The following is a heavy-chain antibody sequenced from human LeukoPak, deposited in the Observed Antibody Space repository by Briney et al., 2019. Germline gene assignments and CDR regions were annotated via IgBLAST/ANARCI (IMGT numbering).Heavy chain of an antibody. CDR1: GGSVNNYY. CDR3: ARFGVDYDMGV. V-gene: IGHV4-59*02. CDR2: IYYSGKA. Sequence: SETLSLTCSVSGGSVNNYYWTWIRQPPGKGLEWIGQIYYSGKADYNPSLKSRITISVDTSKNQISLRVNSVTAADTAVYYRARFGVDYDMGVWGQGTTVIVFS. D-gene: IGHD3-16*01. J-gene: IGHJ6*02.